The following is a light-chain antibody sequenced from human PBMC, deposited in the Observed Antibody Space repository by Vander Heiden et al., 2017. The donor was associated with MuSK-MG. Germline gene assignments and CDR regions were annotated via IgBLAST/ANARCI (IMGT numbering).Light chain of an antibody. V-gene: IGKV3-20*01. Sequence: DIVLTQSPGTLSLSPGERATLSCRASHTIAGTYLTWYQQKPGQAPRLLIYGASSRATGITDRFSGSGSGTDFTLTISRLEPEDFAVYYCQQYGMSFGGGTKVEIK. J-gene: IGKJ4*01. CDR1: HTIAGTY. CDR2: GAS. CDR3: QQYGMS.